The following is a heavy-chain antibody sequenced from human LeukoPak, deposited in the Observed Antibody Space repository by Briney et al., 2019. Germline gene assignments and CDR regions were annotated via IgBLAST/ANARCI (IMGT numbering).Heavy chain of an antibody. CDR2: INPNSGGT. J-gene: IGHJ4*02. CDR3: ARGTRITMIVVVTPFDY. D-gene: IGHD3-22*01. V-gene: IGHV1-2*02. Sequence: ASVKVSCKASGYTFTYYYMHWVRQAPGQGLEWMGWINPNSGGTNYAQKFQGRVTMTRDTSISTAYMELSRLRSDDTAVYYCARGTRITMIVVVTPFDYWGQGTLVTVSS. CDR1: GYTFTYYY.